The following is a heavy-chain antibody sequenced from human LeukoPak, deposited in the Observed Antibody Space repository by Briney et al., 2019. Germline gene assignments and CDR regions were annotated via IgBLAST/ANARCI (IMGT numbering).Heavy chain of an antibody. CDR1: GFTFSSYW. CDR2: IKQDGSEK. Sequence: PGGSPRLSCAASGFTFSSYWMSWVRQAPGKGLEWVANIKQDGSEKYYVDSVKGRFTISRDNAKNSLYLQMNSLRAEDTAVYYCARIWALQLWLFGMDVWGKGTTVTVSS. V-gene: IGHV3-7*03. CDR3: ARIWALQLWLFGMDV. D-gene: IGHD5-18*01. J-gene: IGHJ6*04.